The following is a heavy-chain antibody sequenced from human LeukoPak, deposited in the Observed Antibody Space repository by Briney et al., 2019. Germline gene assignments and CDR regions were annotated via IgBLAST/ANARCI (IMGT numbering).Heavy chain of an antibody. Sequence: GESLKISCKGSGYSFTSYWIGWVRQMPGKGLEWMGIIYPGDSDTKYSPSFQGQITISADKSISTAYLQWSRLNASDTAMYYCARRRGWDFDSSGYDFDHWGQGALVTVSS. J-gene: IGHJ4*02. V-gene: IGHV5-51*03. CDR1: GYSFTSYW. CDR3: ARRRGWDFDSSGYDFDH. CDR2: IYPGDSDT. D-gene: IGHD3-22*01.